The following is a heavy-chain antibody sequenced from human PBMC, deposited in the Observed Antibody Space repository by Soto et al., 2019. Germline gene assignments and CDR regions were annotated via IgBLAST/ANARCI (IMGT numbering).Heavy chain of an antibody. J-gene: IGHJ4*02. Sequence: EVQLLESGGGLVQPGGSLRLSCAASGFTFSSYAMNWVRQAPGKGLEWVSVISGSGGSTYYADSVKGRFTISRDNSNNTLYLQMNSLRADDTAVYYCASRSSGWYFDYWGQGTLVTVSS. D-gene: IGHD6-19*01. V-gene: IGHV3-23*01. CDR1: GFTFSSYA. CDR2: ISGSGGST. CDR3: ASRSSGWYFDY.